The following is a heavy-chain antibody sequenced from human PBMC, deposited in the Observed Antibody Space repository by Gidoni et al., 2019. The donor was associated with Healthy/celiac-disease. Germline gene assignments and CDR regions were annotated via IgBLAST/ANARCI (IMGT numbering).Heavy chain of an antibody. J-gene: IGHJ3*02. D-gene: IGHD3-22*01. Sequence: QLQLQESGPGLVKPSETLSLTCTVAGGSISSSSYYWGWIRPPPGKGLEWIGSIYYSGSTSYNPSLKSRVTISVDTSKNQFSLKLSSVTAADTAVYYCARYYYDSSTHPDAFDIWGQGTMVTVSS. V-gene: IGHV4-39*01. CDR3: ARYYYDSSTHPDAFDI. CDR1: GGSISSSSYY. CDR2: IYYSGST.